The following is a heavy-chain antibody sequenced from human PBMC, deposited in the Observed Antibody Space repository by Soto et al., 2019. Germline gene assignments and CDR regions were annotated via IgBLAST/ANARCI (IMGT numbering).Heavy chain of an antibody. J-gene: IGHJ3*02. CDR1: GGSFSGYY. CDR2: INHSGST. CDR3: ARGASITMIHSTPFDI. V-gene: IGHV4-34*01. Sequence: PSATRSITGAVYGGSFSGYYWSWIRQPPGKGLEWIGEINHSGSTNYNPSLKSRVTISVDTSKNQFSLKLSSVTAADTAVYYCARGASITMIHSTPFDIWGQGTMVTVSS. D-gene: IGHD3-22*01.